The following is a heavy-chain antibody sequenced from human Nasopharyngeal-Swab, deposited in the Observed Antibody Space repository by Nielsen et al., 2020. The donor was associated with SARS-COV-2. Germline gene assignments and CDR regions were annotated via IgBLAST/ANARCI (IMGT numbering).Heavy chain of an antibody. V-gene: IGHV3-23*01. J-gene: IGHJ4*02. CDR2: ISGSGDRT. CDR3: AKEERSSSWYVTFDY. D-gene: IGHD6-13*01. CDR1: GFTFSSYA. Sequence: GESLKISCAASGFTFSSYAVTWVRQAPGKGLEWVSAISGSGDRTYYAESVRGRFTISRDNSKNALYLQMNSLRAEDTAVYYCAKEERSSSWYVTFDYWGQGTLVTVSS.